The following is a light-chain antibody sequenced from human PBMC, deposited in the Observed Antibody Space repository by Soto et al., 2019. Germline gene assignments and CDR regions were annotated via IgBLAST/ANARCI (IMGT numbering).Light chain of an antibody. V-gene: IGLV6-57*04. CDR2: EDD. CDR1: SGSFAGNS. J-gene: IGLJ2*01. CDR3: QSYDTSDLV. Sequence: NFMLTQQRSVSESPGKTVPISCTRDSGSFAGNSVQWYQQRPGSAPTTVIYEDDQRPSGVPNRFSGSIDSSSRSASLTISGLQAEDEADYYCQSYDTSDLVFGGGTQLTVL.